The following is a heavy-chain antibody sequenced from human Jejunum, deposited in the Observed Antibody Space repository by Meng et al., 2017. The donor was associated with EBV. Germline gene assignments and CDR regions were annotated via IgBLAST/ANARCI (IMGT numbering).Heavy chain of an antibody. CDR3: ARSVYWLLDY. J-gene: IGHJ4*02. CDR2: VRHKRDGSTT. Sequence: EVQVVESGGGLVQPGGSLRLSCAGSGSTFSDHYIDWVRLAPGKGLEWVGRVRHKRDGSTTEYGASVTGSFTISRDDSKNSVYLQMNSLKTEDTAVYYCARSVYWLLDYWGQGTLVTVSS. D-gene: IGHD2-15*01. V-gene: IGHV3-72*01. CDR1: GSTFSDHY.